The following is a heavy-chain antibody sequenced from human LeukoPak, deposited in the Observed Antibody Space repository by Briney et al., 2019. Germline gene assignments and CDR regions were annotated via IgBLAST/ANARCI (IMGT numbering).Heavy chain of an antibody. J-gene: IGHJ4*02. CDR1: GFTFEDHV. CDR2: ISWSGDRM. CDR3: AKDLGGSATTV. D-gene: IGHD2-2*01. V-gene: IGHV3-9*01. Sequence: PGGSLRLSCAASGFTFEDHVMHWVRHAPGKGLEWVSSISWSGDRMGYADAVKGRFTISRDNAKNSLFLQMNSLRVEDTALYYCAKDLGGSATTVWGQGTLVTVSS.